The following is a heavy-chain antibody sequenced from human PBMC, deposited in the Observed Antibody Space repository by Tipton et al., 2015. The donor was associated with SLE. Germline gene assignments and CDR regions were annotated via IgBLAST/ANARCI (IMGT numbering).Heavy chain of an antibody. D-gene: IGHD2-2*01. CDR1: GGSISSYY. J-gene: IGHJ5*02. Sequence: LRLSCTVSGGSISSYYWSWIRQPPGKGLEWIGSIYRSGSTYYTPSLRSRVTISLDTSMNQFSLDLSSVTAADTAVYYCARSVTPAAIGWFDPWGQGTLVTVSS. V-gene: IGHV4-4*09. CDR3: ARSVTPAAIGWFDP. CDR2: IYRSGST.